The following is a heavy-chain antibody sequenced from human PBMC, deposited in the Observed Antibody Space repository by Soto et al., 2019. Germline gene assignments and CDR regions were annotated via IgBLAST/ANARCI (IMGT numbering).Heavy chain of an antibody. Sequence: ASVKVSCKASGYSFTSYYMHWVRQAPGQGLEWMGIINPSGGSTSYAQKFQGRATMTRDTSTSTVYMELSSLRSEDTAVYYCARDSPSVAAAGRVRKMRXDYWGRGSLVPVSS. CDR3: ARDSPSVAAAGRVRKMRXDY. V-gene: IGHV1-46*03. CDR1: GYSFTSYY. D-gene: IGHD6-13*01. CDR2: INPSGGST. J-gene: IGHJ4*02.